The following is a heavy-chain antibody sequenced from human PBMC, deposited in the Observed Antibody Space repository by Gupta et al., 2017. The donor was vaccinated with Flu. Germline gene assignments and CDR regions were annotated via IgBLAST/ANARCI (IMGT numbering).Heavy chain of an antibody. D-gene: IGHD6-6*01. CDR2: MDWSGTTT. CDR1: SSYE. Sequence: SSYEMNWVRQATGKGLEWVSYMDWSGTTTDNADSVKGRFTISRDNAKNSLYLQKNSLRAEGTAGYDCARSDYSTSSDAVDFWGQGTMVTVSS. CDR3: ARSDYSTSSDAVDF. J-gene: IGHJ3*01. V-gene: IGHV3-48*03.